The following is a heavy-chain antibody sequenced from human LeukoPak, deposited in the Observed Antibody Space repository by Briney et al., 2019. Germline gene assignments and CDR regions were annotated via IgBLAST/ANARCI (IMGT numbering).Heavy chain of an antibody. J-gene: IGHJ6*02. V-gene: IGHV3-53*01. D-gene: IGHD6-6*01. Sequence: GGSLRLSCAASGLTVSSNYMSSVRQAPGKGLEWVSVIYSGGSTYYADSVKGRFTISRDNSKNTLYLQMNSLRAEDTAVYYCAREQLGLGGIDAWGQGTTVTVSS. CDR2: IYSGGST. CDR1: GLTVSSNY. CDR3: AREQLGLGGIDA.